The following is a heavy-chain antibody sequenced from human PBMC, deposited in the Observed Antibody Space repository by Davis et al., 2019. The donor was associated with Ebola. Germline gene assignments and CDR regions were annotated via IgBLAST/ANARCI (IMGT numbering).Heavy chain of an antibody. Sequence: GGSLRLSCAASGFTFSSYGMHWVRQAPGKGLEWVAVISYDGSNKYYADSVKGRFTISRDNSKNTLYLQMNSLRAEDTAVYYCAKDQDKWLVSLFDYWGQGTLVTVSS. CDR3: AKDQDKWLVSLFDY. V-gene: IGHV3-30*18. CDR2: ISYDGSNK. D-gene: IGHD6-19*01. CDR1: GFTFSSYG. J-gene: IGHJ4*02.